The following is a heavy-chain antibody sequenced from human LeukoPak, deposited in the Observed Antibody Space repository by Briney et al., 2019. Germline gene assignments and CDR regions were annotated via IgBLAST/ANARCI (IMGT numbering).Heavy chain of an antibody. CDR2: IYYSGST. D-gene: IGHD3-9*01. J-gene: IGHJ4*02. CDR1: GDSISSSSYY. V-gene: IGHV4-39*07. Sequence: SETLSLTCTVSGDSISSSSYYWGWIRQPPGKGLEWIGSIYYSGSTYYNPSLKSRVTISVDTSKNQFSLKLSSVTAADTAVYYCAREYYDILTGSHYYFDYRGQGTLVTVSS. CDR3: AREYYDILTGSHYYFDY.